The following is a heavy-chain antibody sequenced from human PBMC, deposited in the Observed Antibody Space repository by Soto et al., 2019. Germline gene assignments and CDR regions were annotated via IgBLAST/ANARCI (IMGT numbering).Heavy chain of an antibody. CDR2: IYYSGST. CDR3: EGAPTAVDAFHA. J-gene: IGHJ3*01. V-gene: IGHV4-31*03. Sequence: SETLSLTCTVSGGSISSGGYYWSWIRQHPGKGLEWIGYIYYSGSTYYNPSLKSRVNISVDTSKNQFSLKLSSVTAADTAVYYCEGAPTAVDAFHAWHQATMITVS. CDR1: GGSISSGGYY.